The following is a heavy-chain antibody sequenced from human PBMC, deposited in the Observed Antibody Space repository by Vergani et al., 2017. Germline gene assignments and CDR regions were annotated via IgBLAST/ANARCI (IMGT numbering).Heavy chain of an antibody. Sequence: EVQLVESGGGLVKPGGSLRLSCVASGFTFTTYGMGWVRQAPGKGLEWVSSISSSGNYIYYTDSMKGRFTISRDNAKSSLSLQMNSLRAEDTAVYYCARGASSSSEGDYFDYWGQGTLVTVSS. D-gene: IGHD6-6*01. CDR3: ARGASSSSEGDYFDY. V-gene: IGHV3-21*01. J-gene: IGHJ4*02. CDR1: GFTFTTYG. CDR2: ISSSGNYI.